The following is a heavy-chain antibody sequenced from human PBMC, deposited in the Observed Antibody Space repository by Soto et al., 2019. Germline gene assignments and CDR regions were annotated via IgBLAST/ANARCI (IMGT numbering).Heavy chain of an antibody. J-gene: IGHJ5*02. CDR2: INPNSGGT. CDR3: ARRSMVRGVIISSVWFDP. D-gene: IGHD3-10*01. V-gene: IGHV1-2*02. CDR1: GYTFTGYY. Sequence: GASVKVSCKASGYTFTGYYMHWVRQAPGQGLEWMGWINPNSGGTNYAQKFQGRVTMTRDTSISTAYMELSRLRSDDTAVYYCARRSMVRGVIISSVWFDPWGQGTLATVSS.